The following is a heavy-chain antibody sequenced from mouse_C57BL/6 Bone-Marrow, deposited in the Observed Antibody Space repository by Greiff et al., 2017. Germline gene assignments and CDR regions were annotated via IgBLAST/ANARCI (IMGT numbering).Heavy chain of an antibody. J-gene: IGHJ3*01. Sequence: VQLKQPGPELVKPGASVKISCKASGYSFTGYFMNWVMQSHGKSLEWIGRINPYNGDTFYNQKFKGKATLSVDKSSSTAHMELRSLPSEDSAVYYGARGDGYYSWFAYWGQGTLVTVSA. CDR1: GYSFTGYF. V-gene: IGHV1-20*02. D-gene: IGHD2-3*01. CDR2: INPYNGDT. CDR3: ARGDGYYSWFAY.